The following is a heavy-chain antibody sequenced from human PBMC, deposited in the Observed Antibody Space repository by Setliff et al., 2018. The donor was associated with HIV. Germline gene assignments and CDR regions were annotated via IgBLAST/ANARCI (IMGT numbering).Heavy chain of an antibody. D-gene: IGHD2-15*01. CDR2: IIPTYGVA. V-gene: IGHV1-69*05. J-gene: IGHJ5*02. Sequence: SVKVSCKASGGTFSSYAITWVRQAPGQGLEWMGGIIPTYGVANYAQKFQGRVTITTDESTSTAYMELSSLRSEDTAVYYCALPYCGGGNCWSSASLPPAGWFDPWGQGTLVTVSS. CDR3: ALPYCGGGNCWSSASLPPAGWFDP. CDR1: GGTFSSYA.